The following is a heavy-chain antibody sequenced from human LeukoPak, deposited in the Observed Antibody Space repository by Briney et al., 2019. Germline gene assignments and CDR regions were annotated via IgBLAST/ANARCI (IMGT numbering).Heavy chain of an antibody. CDR1: GFTVSSNY. CDR2: IYSAGST. D-gene: IGHD3-10*01. CDR3: ASGGLGARKYYSDPFHY. J-gene: IGHJ4*02. V-gene: IGHV3-53*01. Sequence: GGSLRLSCAASGFTVSSNYMSWVRQAPGKGLEWVSIIYSAGSTYYAASVRGRFTISRDSSKNTVCLQMNSLRAEDTAVYYCASGGLGARKYYSDPFHYWGQGTLVTVSS.